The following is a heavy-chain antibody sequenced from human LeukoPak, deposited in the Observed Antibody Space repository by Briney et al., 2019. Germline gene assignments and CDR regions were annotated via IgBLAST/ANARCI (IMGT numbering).Heavy chain of an antibody. CDR2: IYYSGST. J-gene: IGHJ6*03. V-gene: IGHV4-59*01. D-gene: IGHD6-6*01. CDR3: ARAEYSNYYYYYYMDV. Sequence: SETLSLTCTVSGGSISSYYWSWIRQPPGKGLEWIGYIYYSGSTNYNPSLKSRVTISVDTSKNQFSLKLSSVTAADTAVYHCARAEYSNYYYYYYMDVWGKGTTVTVSS. CDR1: GGSISSYY.